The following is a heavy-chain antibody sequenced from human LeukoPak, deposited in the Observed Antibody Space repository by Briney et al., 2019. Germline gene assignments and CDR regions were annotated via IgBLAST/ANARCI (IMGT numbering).Heavy chain of an antibody. J-gene: IGHJ4*02. V-gene: IGHV3-7*01. CDR1: GFKFNTYL. D-gene: IGHD3-3*01. Sequence: GGSLRLSCVASGFKFNTYLMTWVRQTPGKGLEWVANIKTDGSEKTYVNSVKGRFSISRDNAKNSLYLQMTGLRVEDTAVYYCAKGLWNFDCWGQGTLVTVSS. CDR3: AKGLWNFDC. CDR2: IKTDGSEK.